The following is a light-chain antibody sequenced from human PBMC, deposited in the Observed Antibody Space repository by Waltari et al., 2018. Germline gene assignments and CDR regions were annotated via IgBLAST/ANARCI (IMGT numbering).Light chain of an antibody. Sequence: IQLTQSPSSLSASVGDRVTITCRASQGISSYLAWYQQKPGKAPKLLIYAASTLQSGVPSRFSGSGSGTDFTLTISSLQPDDLATYYCQQYNSYSPFIFGPGTKVDIK. CDR1: QGISSY. CDR2: AAS. CDR3: QQYNSYSPFI. J-gene: IGKJ3*01. V-gene: IGKV1-9*01.